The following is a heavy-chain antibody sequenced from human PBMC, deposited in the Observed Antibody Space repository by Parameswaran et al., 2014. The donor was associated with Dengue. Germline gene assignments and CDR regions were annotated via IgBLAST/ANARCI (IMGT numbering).Heavy chain of an antibody. CDR3: ARVRAPSHFDY. Sequence: SETLSLTCAVSGGSISSGGYSWSWIRQPPGKGLEWIGYIYHSGSTYYNPSLKSRVTISVDRSKNQFSLKLSSVTAADTAVYYCARVRAPSHFDYWGQGTLVTVSS. CDR2: IYHSGST. V-gene: IGHV4-30-2*01. J-gene: IGHJ4*02. CDR1: GGSISSGGYS.